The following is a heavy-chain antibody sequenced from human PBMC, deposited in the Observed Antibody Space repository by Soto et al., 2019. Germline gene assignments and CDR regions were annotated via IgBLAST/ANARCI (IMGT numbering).Heavy chain of an antibody. Sequence: PGGSLRLSCAASGFTFSSYWMSWVRQAPGKGLEWVANIKQDGSEKYYVDSVKGRFTISRDNAKNTLYLQMNSLRAEDTAVYYCAKAPPSIAVAGYGMDVWGQGTTVTVSS. J-gene: IGHJ6*02. V-gene: IGHV3-7*01. CDR1: GFTFSSYW. D-gene: IGHD6-19*01. CDR2: IKQDGSEK. CDR3: AKAPPSIAVAGYGMDV.